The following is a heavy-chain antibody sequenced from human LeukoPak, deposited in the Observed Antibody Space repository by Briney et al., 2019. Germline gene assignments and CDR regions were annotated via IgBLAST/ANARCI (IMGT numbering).Heavy chain of an antibody. J-gene: IGHJ4*02. CDR3: ARGWGYCSGGSCYVY. Sequence: ASVKVSCKASGGTFSSYAISWVRQAPGQGLEWIGWINPNSGGTNYAQKFQGRVTMTRDTSISTAYMELSSLRSEDTAVYYCARGWGYCSGGSCYVYWGQGTLVTVSS. CDR1: GGTFSSYA. D-gene: IGHD2-15*01. CDR2: INPNSGGT. V-gene: IGHV1-2*02.